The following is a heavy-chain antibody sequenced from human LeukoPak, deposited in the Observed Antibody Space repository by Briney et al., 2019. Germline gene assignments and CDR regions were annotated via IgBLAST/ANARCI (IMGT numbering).Heavy chain of an antibody. CDR3: ARLIGDFWSGYYVHYYYYMDV. V-gene: IGHV4-59*04. CDR1: GGSINTYY. CDR2: IYHSGST. Sequence: SETLSLTCTVSGGSINTYYWSWIRQPPGKGLEWIGYIYHSGSTYYNPSLKSRVTISVDTSKNQFSLKLSSVTAADTAVYYCARLIGDFWSGYYVHYYYYMDVWGKGTTVTVSS. D-gene: IGHD3-3*01. J-gene: IGHJ6*03.